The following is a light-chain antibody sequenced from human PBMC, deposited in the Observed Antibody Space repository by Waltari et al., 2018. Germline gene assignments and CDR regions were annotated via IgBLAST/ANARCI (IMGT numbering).Light chain of an antibody. Sequence: DIVMTQSPDSLAVSLGERATINRRSSQSVLYSANRKNYLAWYQQKPGQTPKLLVYWASNRESGVPDRFSGSGSGTDFTLTISSLQAEDVAVYFCLQYYSRPYTFGQGTKLDIK. CDR2: WAS. V-gene: IGKV4-1*01. CDR1: QSVLYSANRKNY. CDR3: LQYYSRPYT. J-gene: IGKJ2*01.